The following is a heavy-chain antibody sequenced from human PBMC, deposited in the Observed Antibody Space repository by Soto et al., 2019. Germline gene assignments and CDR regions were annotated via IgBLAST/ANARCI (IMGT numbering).Heavy chain of an antibody. CDR3: ASVPSSSGRAHFDY. V-gene: IGHV3-30-3*01. CDR2: ISYDGSNK. Sequence: QVQLVESGGGVVQPGRSLRLSCAASGFTFSSYAMHWVRQAPGKGLEWVAVISYDGSNKYYADSVKGRFTISRDNSKNTLYLHMNSLRAEDIAVYYGASVPSSSGRAHFDYWGQGTLVTVSS. J-gene: IGHJ4*02. CDR1: GFTFSSYA. D-gene: IGHD2-15*01.